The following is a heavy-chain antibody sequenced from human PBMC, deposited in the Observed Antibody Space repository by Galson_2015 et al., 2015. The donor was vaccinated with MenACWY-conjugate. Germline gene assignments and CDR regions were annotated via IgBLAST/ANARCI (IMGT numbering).Heavy chain of an antibody. CDR2: ISRSGAII. CDR1: GFTFSQYG. D-gene: IGHD3-16*01. CDR3: ARAYASWSFVHFDL. Sequence: SLRLSCAASGFTFSQYGMNWVRQAPGKGLEWVSHISRSGAIINYSNSVKGRFIISRDNDKGSVFLQIDRPRVEDTAVYYCARAYASWSFVHFDLWGQGTPVTVS. V-gene: IGHV3-48*03. J-gene: IGHJ4*02.